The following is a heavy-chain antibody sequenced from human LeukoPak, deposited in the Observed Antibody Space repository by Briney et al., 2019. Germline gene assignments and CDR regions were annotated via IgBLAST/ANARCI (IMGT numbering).Heavy chain of an antibody. CDR2: MSSSASTI. J-gene: IGHJ4*02. Sequence: PGGSLRLACAASGFTFSLYEMNWVRQAPGKGLEWISYMSSSASTIYYAHSGRGRFTISRDSAKNSLYLQMNSMRAEDTAVYYCARGAVQELAYWGQGTLVTVSS. V-gene: IGHV3-48*03. CDR1: GFTFSLYE. CDR3: ARGAVQELAY. D-gene: IGHD2/OR15-2a*01.